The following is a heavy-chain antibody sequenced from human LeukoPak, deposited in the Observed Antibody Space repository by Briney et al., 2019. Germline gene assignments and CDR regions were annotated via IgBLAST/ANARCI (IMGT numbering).Heavy chain of an antibody. V-gene: IGHV4-38-2*01. CDR2: IYHSGST. J-gene: IGHJ3*02. CDR3: ARGAYSGSLEGAFGI. D-gene: IGHD1-26*01. CDR1: GYSINNGYY. Sequence: PSETLSLTCAVSGYSINNGYYWGWIRQPPGKGLEWIGSIYHSGSTYYNPSLKSRVTISVDTSKNQFSLKLNSVPAADTAVYYCARGAYSGSLEGAFGIWGQGTMVTVSS.